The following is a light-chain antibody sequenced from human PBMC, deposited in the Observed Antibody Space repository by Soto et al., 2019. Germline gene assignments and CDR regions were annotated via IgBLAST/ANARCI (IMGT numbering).Light chain of an antibody. Sequence: EIVLTQSPGTRSLSPGERATLSCRASQSISSSYLAWYQQKPGQAPRLLIYGASSRAVGIPDNFSGSGSGTDFTLTISRLEPEDFAVYYCQQYGTSPWTFGQGTKVEIK. CDR3: QQYGTSPWT. CDR2: GAS. J-gene: IGKJ1*01. V-gene: IGKV3-20*01. CDR1: QSISSSY.